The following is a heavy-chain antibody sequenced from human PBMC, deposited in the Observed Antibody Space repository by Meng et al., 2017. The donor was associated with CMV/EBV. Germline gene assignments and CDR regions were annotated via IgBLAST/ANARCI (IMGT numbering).Heavy chain of an antibody. J-gene: IGHJ6*02. Sequence: GGSLRLSCAASGFTFSSYEMNWVRQAPGEGLEWLSYISSSGSSTKYADSVEGRFTISRDNARNSLYLQMNSLRAEDTAVYYCARVLPDCSSTSCYGMDVWGQGTTVTVSS. V-gene: IGHV3-48*03. D-gene: IGHD2-2*01. CDR2: ISSSGSST. CDR3: ARVLPDCSSTSCYGMDV. CDR1: GFTFSSYE.